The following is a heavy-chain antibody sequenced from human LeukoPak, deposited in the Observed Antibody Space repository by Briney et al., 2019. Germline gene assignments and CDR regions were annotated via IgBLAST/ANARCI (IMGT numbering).Heavy chain of an antibody. V-gene: IGHV4-39*01. D-gene: IGHD1-26*01. CDR1: GGSISSSSSF. CDR3: ARSLSLSGSTNWFDP. J-gene: IGHJ5*02. CDR2: FYYIGST. Sequence: SETLSLTCTVSGGSISSSSSFWAWIRQPPGKGLEWIGSFYYIGSTYYNPSLKSRVTISVDTSKNQLSLKLNSVTAADTAVYYCARSLSLSGSTNWFDPWGQGTLVTVSS.